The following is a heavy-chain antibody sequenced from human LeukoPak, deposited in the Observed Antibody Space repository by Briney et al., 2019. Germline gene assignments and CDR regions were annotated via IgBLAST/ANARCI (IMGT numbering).Heavy chain of an antibody. J-gene: IGHJ6*03. CDR3: ARAPIWGGMVSYYYMDV. V-gene: IGHV1-46*01. CDR1: GYTFTSYY. Sequence: ASVKVSCKASGYTFTSYYMHWVRQAPGQGLEWMGIINPSGGSTSYAQKFQGRVTMTRDTSTSTVYMELSSLRSEDTAVYYCARAPIWGGMVSYYYMDVWGKGTTVTISS. CDR2: INPSGGST. D-gene: IGHD3-16*02.